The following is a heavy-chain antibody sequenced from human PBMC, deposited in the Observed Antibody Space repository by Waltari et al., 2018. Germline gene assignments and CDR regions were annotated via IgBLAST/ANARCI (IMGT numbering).Heavy chain of an antibody. CDR3: ASQVDFALVPVERHFDS. J-gene: IGHJ4*02. D-gene: IGHD2-8*02. CDR1: GFSCGNCA. Sequence: EVQLLESGGGLVQPGGSVRRSCAASGFSCGNCAVGWVRQAPGKGLEYVSAISVSGGNTYYADSVKGRFTVSRDNSKNTLFLQLNRLRAEDTATYYCASQVDFALVPVERHFDSWGQGTLVTVSP. CDR2: ISVSGGNT. V-gene: IGHV3-23*01.